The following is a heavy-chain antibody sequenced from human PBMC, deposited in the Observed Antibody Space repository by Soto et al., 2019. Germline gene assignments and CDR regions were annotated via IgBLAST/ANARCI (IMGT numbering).Heavy chain of an antibody. D-gene: IGHD2-15*01. Sequence: GESLKISCKGSGYSFSNYWIVWVRQMPGKGLEWMGIIYPGDSETKYSPSFQGQVTISADKSINTAYLQWISLKASDTAMYYCAKRRGGNPGDWFDPWGQGTLVTVSA. V-gene: IGHV5-51*01. CDR2: IYPGDSET. J-gene: IGHJ5*02. CDR1: GYSFSNYW. CDR3: AKRRGGNPGDWFDP.